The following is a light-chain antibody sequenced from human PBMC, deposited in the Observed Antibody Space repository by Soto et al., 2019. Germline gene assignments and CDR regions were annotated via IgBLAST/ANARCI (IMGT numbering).Light chain of an antibody. Sequence: EIVLTQSPGTLSFSPRERANLSCRASQRVSSTSLAWYQQKPGQAPRLLIYGASNRATCIPDRFSGSGSGTDFTLTISRLEPEDFAVYYCQQYDGSPPWTFGLGTKVDIK. J-gene: IGKJ1*01. V-gene: IGKV3-20*01. CDR2: GAS. CDR1: QRVSSTS. CDR3: QQYDGSPPWT.